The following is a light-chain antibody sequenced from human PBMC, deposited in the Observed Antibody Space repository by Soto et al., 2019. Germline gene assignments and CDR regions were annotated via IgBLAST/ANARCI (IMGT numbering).Light chain of an antibody. CDR3: KQQGT. CDR2: AAS. J-gene: IGKJ2*01. Sequence: EIVLTQSPGTLSLSPGERATLSCRASQFLSSSYVVWYQQKPGQAPRLLIYAASRRATGIPDRFSGSGSATEYTLTISRLEPEDFAVYYCKQQGTFGQGKRLEIK. V-gene: IGKV3-20*01. CDR1: QFLSSSY.